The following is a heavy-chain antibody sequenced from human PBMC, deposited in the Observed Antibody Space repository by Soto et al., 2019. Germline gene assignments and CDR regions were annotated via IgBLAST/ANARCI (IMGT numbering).Heavy chain of an antibody. J-gene: IGHJ3*02. V-gene: IGHV3-64*01. Sequence: GGSLRLSCAASGFTFSSYAMHWVRQAPGKGLEYVSAISSNGGSTYYANSVKGRFTISRDNSKNTVYLEMGSLRAEDMAVYYCARDHYPSDLLHCSSTSCYAAAAIPRDAFDIWGQGTMVTVSS. CDR1: GFTFSSYA. CDR2: ISSNGGST. D-gene: IGHD2-2*01. CDR3: ARDHYPSDLLHCSSTSCYAAAAIPRDAFDI.